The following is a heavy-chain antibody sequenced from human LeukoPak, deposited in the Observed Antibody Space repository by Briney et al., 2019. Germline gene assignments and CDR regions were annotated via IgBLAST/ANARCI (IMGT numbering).Heavy chain of an antibody. D-gene: IGHD1-26*01. V-gene: IGHV4-39*01. CDR3: ARPTYSYFDY. Sequence: SETLSLTCTVSGGSISGSSYYWGWIRQPPGKGLEWIGSIYYSGSTYYNPPLKSRVTISVDTSKNQFSLKLSSVTAADTAVYYCARPTYSYFDYWGQGTLVTVSS. J-gene: IGHJ4*02. CDR1: GGSISGSSYY. CDR2: IYYSGST.